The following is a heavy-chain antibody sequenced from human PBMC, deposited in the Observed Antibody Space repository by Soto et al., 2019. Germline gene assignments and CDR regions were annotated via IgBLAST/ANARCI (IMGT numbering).Heavy chain of an antibody. D-gene: IGHD3-10*01. CDR2: FDPEDGET. CDR3: ATVGPMYYYGSGSYYNFSYSFDY. CDR1: GYTLTELS. V-gene: IGHV1-24*01. Sequence: ASVKVSCKVSGYTLTELSMHWVRQAPGKGLEWMGGFDPEDGETIYAQKFQGRVTMTEDTSTDTAYMELSSLRSEDTAVYYCATVGPMYYYGSGSYYNFSYSFDYWGQGTLVTVSS. J-gene: IGHJ4*02.